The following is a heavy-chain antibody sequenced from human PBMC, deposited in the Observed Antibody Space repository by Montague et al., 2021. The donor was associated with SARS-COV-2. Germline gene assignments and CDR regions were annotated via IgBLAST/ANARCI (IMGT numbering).Heavy chain of an antibody. D-gene: IGHD3-22*01. CDR1: GYTFTGYY. CDR2: INPNSGGT. J-gene: IGHJ6*02. CDR3: ARDRYLVGSSGYYGFNGMDV. Sequence: SVKVSCKASGYTFTGYYMHWVRQAPGQGLEWMGWINPNSGGTNYAQKFQGWFTMTRDTSISTAYMELSRLRSDDTAVYYCARDRYLVGSSGYYGFNGMDVWGQGTTVTVSS. V-gene: IGHV1-2*04.